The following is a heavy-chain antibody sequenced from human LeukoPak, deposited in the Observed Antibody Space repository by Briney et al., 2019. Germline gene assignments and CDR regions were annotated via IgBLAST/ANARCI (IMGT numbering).Heavy chain of an antibody. CDR1: GFIFRNHW. Sequence: GGSLRLSCAASGFIFRNHWMSWVRQAPGKGLEWVANIQQDGSEKHYVDPVKGRFTISRDNAKNSLHLQMNTLIAEDAPVFYWAREGPVVIPTTPSSSYCYYMDVWGKGTTVTVSS. CDR3: AREGPVVIPTTPSSSYCYYMDV. V-gene: IGHV3-7*01. J-gene: IGHJ6*03. CDR2: IQQDGSEK. D-gene: IGHD2-2*01.